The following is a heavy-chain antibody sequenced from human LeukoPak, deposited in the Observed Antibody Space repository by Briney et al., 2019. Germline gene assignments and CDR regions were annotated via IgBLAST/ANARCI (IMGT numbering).Heavy chain of an antibody. D-gene: IGHD2-15*01. V-gene: IGHV4-39*01. Sequence: PSETLSLTCTVSGGSISSSYYNWGWIRQPPGKGLEWIGSIYYSGSTYYNPSLKSRVAISVDTSKNQFSLRLSPATAADTAVYYCARHAYCSGGSCYFPGGYFDYWGQGTLVTVSS. CDR1: GGSISSSYYN. CDR2: IYYSGST. J-gene: IGHJ4*02. CDR3: ARHAYCSGGSCYFPGGYFDY.